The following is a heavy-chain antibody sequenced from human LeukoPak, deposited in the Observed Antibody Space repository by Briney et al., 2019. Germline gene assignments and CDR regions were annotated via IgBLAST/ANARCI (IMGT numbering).Heavy chain of an antibody. Sequence: ASVKVSCKASGYTFTSYDINWVRQATGQGVGWMGWMNPNSGNTGYAQKFQGRVTMTRNTSISTAYMELSSLRSEDTAVYYCARGRSVKRILNYWGQGTLVTVSS. V-gene: IGHV1-8*01. D-gene: IGHD3-16*01. CDR1: GYTFTSYD. CDR2: MNPNSGNT. J-gene: IGHJ4*02. CDR3: ARGRSVKRILNY.